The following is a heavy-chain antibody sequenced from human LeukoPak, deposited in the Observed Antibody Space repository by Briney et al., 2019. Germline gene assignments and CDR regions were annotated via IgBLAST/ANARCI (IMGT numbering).Heavy chain of an antibody. J-gene: IGHJ5*02. D-gene: IGHD2-15*01. V-gene: IGHV3-74*01. CDR3: AKPYSGSILTGWFDP. CDR2: IDNDGGT. Sequence: PGGSLRLSCAASGFTFSHSYMHWVRQAPGKGLVWVSRIDNDGGTSYADSVKGRFTITRDNAKNTLYLQMNSLRAEDTALYYCAKPYSGSILTGWFDPGGQGTLVTVYS. CDR1: GFTFSHSY.